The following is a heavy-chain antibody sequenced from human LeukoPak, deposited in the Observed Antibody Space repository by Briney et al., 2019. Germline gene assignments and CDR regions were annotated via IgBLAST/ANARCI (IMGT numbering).Heavy chain of an antibody. Sequence: SGPTLVNPTETLTLTCTVSGFSLSNARMGVSRIRQPPGKALEWLAHIFSNDEKSYSTSLKSRLTISKDTSKSQVVLTMTNMDPVDTARYYCARMLTWAKVNAFDIWGQGTMVTVSS. CDR2: IFSNDEK. CDR1: GFSLSNARMG. D-gene: IGHD2-21*01. CDR3: ARMLTWAKVNAFDI. V-gene: IGHV2-26*01. J-gene: IGHJ3*02.